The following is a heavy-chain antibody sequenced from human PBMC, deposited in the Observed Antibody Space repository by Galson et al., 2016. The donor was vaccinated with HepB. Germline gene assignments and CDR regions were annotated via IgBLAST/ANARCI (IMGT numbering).Heavy chain of an antibody. Sequence: SLRLSCAASGFSFSIYGMHWVRQAPGKGLEWAAVISYDGSNKYYADSVKGRFTISRDNSKNTLYLQMNSLKAEDTAVYYCAKDALAHYDFGSGNSVDYWGQGTLVTVAS. CDR1: GFSFSIYG. D-gene: IGHD3-10*01. V-gene: IGHV3-30*18. J-gene: IGHJ4*02. CDR2: ISYDGSNK. CDR3: AKDALAHYDFGSGNSVDY.